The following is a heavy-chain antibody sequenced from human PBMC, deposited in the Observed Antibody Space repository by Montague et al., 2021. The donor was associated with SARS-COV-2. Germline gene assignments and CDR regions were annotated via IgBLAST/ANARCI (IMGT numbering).Heavy chain of an antibody. CDR3: ARGGTYHYGMDV. CDR2: IYYTGNT. V-gene: IGHV4-4*02. Sequence: SETLSLTCAVSDGSISSPNWWNWVRQPPGKGLEWIGEIYYTGNTNYNPSLKGRVTIFIDKSKNHFSLQLSSVTAADTAVYYCARGGTYHYGMDVWGQGTTVAVSS. D-gene: IGHD3-16*01. CDR1: DGSISSPNW. J-gene: IGHJ6*02.